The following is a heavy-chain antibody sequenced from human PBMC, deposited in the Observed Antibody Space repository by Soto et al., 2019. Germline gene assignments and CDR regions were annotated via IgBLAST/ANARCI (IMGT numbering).Heavy chain of an antibody. CDR1: GFTFSSYA. CDR2: ISYDGSNK. CDR3: ARARHYYYCGMDV. Sequence: QVQLVESGGGVVQPGRSLRLSCAASGFTFSSYAMHWVRQAPGKGLEWVAVISYDGSNKYYADSVKGRFTISRDNSKNTLYLQMNSLRAEDTAVYYCARARHYYYCGMDVWGQGTTVTVAS. D-gene: IGHD6-25*01. V-gene: IGHV3-30-3*01. J-gene: IGHJ6*02.